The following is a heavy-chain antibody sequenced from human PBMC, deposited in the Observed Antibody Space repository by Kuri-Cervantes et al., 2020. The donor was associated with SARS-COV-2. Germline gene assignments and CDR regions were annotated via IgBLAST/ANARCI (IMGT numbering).Heavy chain of an antibody. CDR2: IGSSSSII. D-gene: IGHD3-10*01. J-gene: IGHJ6*02. Sequence: GESLKISCAASGFTFSDYSMNWVRQAPGKGLEWVSYIGSSSSIIYYADSMKGRFTISRDNAKNSLSLQMNSLRAEDTAVYYCARERYYSGHYGMDAWGQGTTVTVSS. V-gene: IGHV3-48*01. CDR3: ARERYYSGHYGMDA. CDR1: GFTFSDYS.